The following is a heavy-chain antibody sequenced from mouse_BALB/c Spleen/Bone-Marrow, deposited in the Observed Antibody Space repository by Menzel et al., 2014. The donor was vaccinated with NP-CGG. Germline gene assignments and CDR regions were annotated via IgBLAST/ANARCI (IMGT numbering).Heavy chain of an antibody. CDR1: GFPFSSYA. CDR3: AREGLRRRAAMDY. D-gene: IGHD2-4*01. V-gene: IGHV5-9-4*01. Sequence: EVQGVESGGGLVKPGGSLKLSCAASGFPFSSYAMSWVRPSPEKRLAWVAEISSGGSYTYYPDTVTGRFTISRDNAKNTLYLEMSSLRSEDTAMYYCAREGLRRRAAMDYWGQGTSGTGSS. J-gene: IGHJ4*01. CDR2: ISSGGSYT.